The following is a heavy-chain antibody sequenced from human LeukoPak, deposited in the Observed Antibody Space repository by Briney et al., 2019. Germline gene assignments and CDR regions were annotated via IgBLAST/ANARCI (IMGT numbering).Heavy chain of an antibody. CDR3: ARGSTVAGAFDI. CDR2: IYYGGST. D-gene: IGHD6-19*01. CDR1: GGSISSYY. J-gene: IGHJ3*02. Sequence: SETLSLTCTVSGGSISSYYWSWIRQPPGKGLEWIGYIYYGGSTNYNPSLKSRVTISVDTSKNQFSLKLSSVTAADTAVYYCARGSTVAGAFDIWGQGTMVTVSS. V-gene: IGHV4-59*01.